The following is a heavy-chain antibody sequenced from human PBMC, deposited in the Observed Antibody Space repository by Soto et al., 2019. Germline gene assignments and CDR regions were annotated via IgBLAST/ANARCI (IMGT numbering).Heavy chain of an antibody. Sequence: SETLSLTCTVSGGSISSYYWSWIRQPAGKGLEWIGRIYTSGSTNYNPSLKSRVTMSVDTSKNQSSLKLSSVTAADTAVYYCARGIVVVPAAIRYYYYYGMDVWGQGTTVTVSS. CDR3: ARGIVVVPAAIRYYYYYGMDV. J-gene: IGHJ6*02. CDR2: IYTSGST. D-gene: IGHD2-2*02. CDR1: GGSISSYY. V-gene: IGHV4-4*07.